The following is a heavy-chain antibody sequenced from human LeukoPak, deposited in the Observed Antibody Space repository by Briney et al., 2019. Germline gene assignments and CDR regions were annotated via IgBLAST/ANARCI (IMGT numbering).Heavy chain of an antibody. CDR3: ARTRTAGIAAAGGDAFDI. CDR1: GYSISSSNW. D-gene: IGHD6-13*01. J-gene: IGHJ3*02. CDR2: IYYSGST. V-gene: IGHV4-28*06. Sequence: SETLSLTCAVSGYSISSSNWWGWIRQPPGKGLEWIGYIYYSGSTNYNPSLKSRVTMSVDTSKNQFSLKLSSVTALDTAVYYCARTRTAGIAAAGGDAFDIWGQGTMVTVSS.